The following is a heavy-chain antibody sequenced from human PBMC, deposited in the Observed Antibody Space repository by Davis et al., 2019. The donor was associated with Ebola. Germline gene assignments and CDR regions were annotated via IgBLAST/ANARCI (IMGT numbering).Heavy chain of an antibody. Sequence: ASVQVSCKASGYSFTTYAINWVRQAPGQGLEWMGMINPNDGRTLYAQKFQGRVTITRDTSASTAYMELSSLRSEDTAVYFCARDEFDYWGQGTLVTVSS. CDR1: GYSFTTYA. CDR3: ARDEFDY. V-gene: IGHV1-3*01. J-gene: IGHJ4*02. CDR2: INPNDGRT.